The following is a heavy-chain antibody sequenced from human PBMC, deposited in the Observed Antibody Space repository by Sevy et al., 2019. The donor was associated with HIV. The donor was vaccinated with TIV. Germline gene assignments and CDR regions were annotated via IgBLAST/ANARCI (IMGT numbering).Heavy chain of an antibody. CDR1: GFTFDDYA. Sequence: GGSLRLSCAASGFTFDDYAMHWVRQAPGKGLEWVSGISWNSASIDYADSVKGRFTISRDNAKNSLYLQMKSLRAEDTPLYYCARDRDDGYCTNGVCFNFDNWGQGTLVTVSS. CDR3: ARDRDDGYCTNGVCFNFDN. J-gene: IGHJ4*01. CDR2: ISWNSASI. V-gene: IGHV3-9*01. D-gene: IGHD2-8*01.